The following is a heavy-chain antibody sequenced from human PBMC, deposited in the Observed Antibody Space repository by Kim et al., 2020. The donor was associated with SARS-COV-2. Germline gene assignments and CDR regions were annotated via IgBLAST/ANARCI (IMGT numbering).Heavy chain of an antibody. J-gene: IGHJ4*02. CDR3: AKDLSGRADY. V-gene: IGHV3-74*01. CDR1: GFRFSDYW. D-gene: IGHD3-10*01. Sequence: GGSLRLSCGASGFRFSDYWMHWVRQTPGKGLVWVARTNGDGSHIHYADSVKGRFIITRDNTKNSLYLQMNSLSPDDTAVYYCAKDLSGRADYSGQGTQV. CDR2: TNGDGSHI.